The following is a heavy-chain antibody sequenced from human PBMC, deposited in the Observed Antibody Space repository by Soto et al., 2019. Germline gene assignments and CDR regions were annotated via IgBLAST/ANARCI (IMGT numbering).Heavy chain of an antibody. CDR3: AADRRSSSWGSYYYYGMDV. Sequence: GASVKVSCKASGFTFTSSAVQWVRQARGQRLEWIGWIVVGSGNTNYAQKFQERVTITRDMSTSTAYMELSSLRSEDTAVYYCAADRRSSSWGSYYYYGMDVWGQGTTVTSP. D-gene: IGHD6-13*01. V-gene: IGHV1-58*01. CDR1: GFTFTSSA. J-gene: IGHJ6*02. CDR2: IVVGSGNT.